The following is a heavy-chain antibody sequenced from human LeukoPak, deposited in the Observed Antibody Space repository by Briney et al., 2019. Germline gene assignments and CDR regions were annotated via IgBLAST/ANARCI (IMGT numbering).Heavy chain of an antibody. D-gene: IGHD6-19*01. J-gene: IGHJ4*02. Sequence: PSGTLSLTCTVSGGSINSSNYYWGWIRQPPGKGLEWIGSIYYSGSTYYNPSLKSRVSISVDTSKDQFSLKLSSVTAADTAVYYCARHRDSSGWYDFDYWGQGTLVTVSS. CDR1: GGSINSSNYY. CDR3: ARHRDSSGWYDFDY. V-gene: IGHV4-39*01. CDR2: IYYSGST.